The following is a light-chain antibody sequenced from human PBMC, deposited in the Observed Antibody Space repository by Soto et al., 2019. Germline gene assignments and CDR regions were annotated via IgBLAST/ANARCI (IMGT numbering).Light chain of an antibody. CDR3: QRYGTSPFT. Sequence: EIVLTQSPGTLSLSPGERATLSCRASESLSSSFLAWYQQKPGQAPRLLIYGASSRATCIPDRFSGSGSGTDFTLTISRLEPEDFAVYYCQRYGTSPFTFGGGTKVEIK. V-gene: IGKV3-20*01. J-gene: IGKJ4*01. CDR2: GAS. CDR1: ESLSSSF.